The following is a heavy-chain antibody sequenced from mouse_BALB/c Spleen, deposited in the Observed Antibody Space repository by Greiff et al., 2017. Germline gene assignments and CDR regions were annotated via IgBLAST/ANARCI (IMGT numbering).Heavy chain of an antibody. V-gene: IGHV2-6-5*01. CDR2: IGGGGST. Sequence: VQGVESGPGLVAPSQSLSITCTVSGFSLTDYGVSWIRQPPGKGLEWLGVIGGGGSTYYNSALKSRLSISKDNSKSQVFLKMNSLQTDDTAMYYWAKHPGEILRPLYWYFDVWGAGTTVTVSS. CDR1: GFSLTDYG. CDR3: AKHPGEILRPLYWYFDV. D-gene: IGHD1-2*01. J-gene: IGHJ1*01.